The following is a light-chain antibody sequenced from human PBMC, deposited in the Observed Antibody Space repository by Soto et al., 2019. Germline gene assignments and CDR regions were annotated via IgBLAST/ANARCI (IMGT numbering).Light chain of an antibody. CDR2: RTS. CDR3: QQYGSSPLT. V-gene: IGKV3-20*01. CDR1: QSISNN. J-gene: IGKJ4*01. Sequence: EIVLTQSPATLSLSPGERATLSCRASQSISNNLAWYQQKPGQAPRLIMFRTSTRATGIPDRFSGSGSGTDFTLTISRLEAEDFAVYYCQQYGSSPLTFGGGTKVDIK.